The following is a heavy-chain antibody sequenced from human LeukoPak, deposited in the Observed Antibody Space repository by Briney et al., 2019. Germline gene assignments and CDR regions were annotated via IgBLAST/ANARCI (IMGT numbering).Heavy chain of an antibody. CDR1: GFTFSSYA. CDR3: AKDAWRPGRLFYSRGGFDY. D-gene: IGHD3-3*01. V-gene: IGHV3-30-3*01. CDR2: ISYDGSNK. J-gene: IGHJ4*02. Sequence: PGRSLRLSCAASGFTFSSYAMHWVRQAPGKGLEWVAVISYDGSNKYYADSVKGRFTISRDNSKNTLYLQMNSLRAEDTAVYYCAKDAWRPGRLFYSRGGFDYWGQGTLVTV.